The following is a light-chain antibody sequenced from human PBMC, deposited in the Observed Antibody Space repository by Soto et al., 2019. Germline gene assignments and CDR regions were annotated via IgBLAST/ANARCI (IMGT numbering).Light chain of an antibody. Sequence: EIVMTQSPATLSVSPGERATLSCRASQSVNSNLAWYQQKPGQAPRLLIYGASTRATGIPARFSGSGSGTEVTLTISSLHSEDFVVYYCQQYKNWPLTFGGGTKVEIK. CDR2: GAS. V-gene: IGKV3D-15*01. J-gene: IGKJ4*01. CDR1: QSVNSN. CDR3: QQYKNWPLT.